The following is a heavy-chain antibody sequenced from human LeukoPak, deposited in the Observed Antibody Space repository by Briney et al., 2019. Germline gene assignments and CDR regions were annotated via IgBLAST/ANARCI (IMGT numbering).Heavy chain of an antibody. Sequence: SVTVSCKASGGGFNNKVVSWVRQAPGQGLEWIGRIIPRLRTADYAQTFQGRLTITADKSTDTAYMELTSLTSADAAVYYCARSGGSSWYASIYYWGQGTLVTVSS. CDR2: IIPRLRTA. V-gene: IGHV1-69*04. CDR3: ARSGGSSWYASIYY. J-gene: IGHJ4*02. D-gene: IGHD6-13*01. CDR1: GGGFNNKV.